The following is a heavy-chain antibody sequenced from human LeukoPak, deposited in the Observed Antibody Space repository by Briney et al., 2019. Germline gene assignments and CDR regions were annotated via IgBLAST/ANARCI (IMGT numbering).Heavy chain of an antibody. CDR3: ARDPRPRGGWFYFDY. D-gene: IGHD6-19*01. CDR1: GDSISSGNY. CDR2: IYQSGIT. Sequence: PSETLSLTCGVSGDSISSGNYWNWVRQPPGKGLEWIGDIYQSGITNYNPSLKSRVTMSVDKLKNEFSLKLDSVTAADTAVYYCARDPRPRGGWFYFDYWGQGILVTVSS. V-gene: IGHV4-4*02. J-gene: IGHJ4*02.